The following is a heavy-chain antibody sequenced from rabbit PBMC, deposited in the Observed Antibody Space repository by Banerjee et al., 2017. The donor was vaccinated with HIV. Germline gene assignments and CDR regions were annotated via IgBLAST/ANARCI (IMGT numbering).Heavy chain of an antibody. Sequence: QSLEESGGDLVKPGASLTLTCTASGFSFSSSYWICWVRQAPGKGLELIACISAGDGNTYYASWAKGRFTISKTSSTVDLKMTSLTAGDTATYFCARRLYGDVRHYNLWGPGTLV. CDR1: GFSFSSSYW. J-gene: IGHJ4*01. CDR2: ISAGDGNT. D-gene: IGHD2-1*01. V-gene: IGHV1S40*01. CDR3: ARRLYGDVRHYNL.